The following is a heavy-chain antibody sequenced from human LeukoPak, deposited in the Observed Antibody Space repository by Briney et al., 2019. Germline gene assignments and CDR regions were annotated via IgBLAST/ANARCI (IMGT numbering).Heavy chain of an antibody. CDR2: IYTSGST. V-gene: IGHV4-4*07. Sequence: SETLSLTCTVSGGSISSYYWSWIRQPAGKGLEWIGRIYTSGSTNYNPSLKSRVTISVDTSKNQFSLKLSSVTAADTAVYYCARHGHDYGDYYFDYWGQGTLVTVSS. D-gene: IGHD4-17*01. CDR1: GGSISSYY. CDR3: ARHGHDYGDYYFDY. J-gene: IGHJ4*02.